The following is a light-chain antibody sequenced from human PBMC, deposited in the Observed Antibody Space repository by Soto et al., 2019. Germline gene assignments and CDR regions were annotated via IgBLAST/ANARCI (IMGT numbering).Light chain of an antibody. Sequence: EIVMTQSPVTLSVSPGEGATLFCRASQSLRNNLALYQQKPGLAPRLLIYAVSTRATGVPARFSGNGSETEFTLTISGLQSDDFALYYCQQYNKWPPWTFGQGTKVKIK. CDR1: QSLRNN. V-gene: IGKV3-15*01. J-gene: IGKJ1*01. CDR2: AVS. CDR3: QQYNKWPPWT.